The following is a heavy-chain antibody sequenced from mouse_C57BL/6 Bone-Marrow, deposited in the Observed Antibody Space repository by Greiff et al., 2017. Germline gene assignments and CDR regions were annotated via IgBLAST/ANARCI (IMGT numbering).Heavy chain of an antibody. CDR3: AREGRWDGAMDY. CDR2: IHPNSGST. CDR1: GYTFTSYW. D-gene: IGHD4-1*01. V-gene: IGHV1-64*01. J-gene: IGHJ4*01. Sequence: VQLQQPGAELVKPGASVKLSCKASGYTFTSYWMHWVKQRPGQGLEWIGMIHPNSGSTNYNEKFKSKATLTVDKSSSTAYMQLSSLTSEDSAVYYSAREGRWDGAMDYWGQGTSVTVSS.